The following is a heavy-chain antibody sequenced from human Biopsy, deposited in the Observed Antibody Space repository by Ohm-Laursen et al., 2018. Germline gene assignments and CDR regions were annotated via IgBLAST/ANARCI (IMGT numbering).Heavy chain of an antibody. CDR3: ARGGTLVVVPTAVLHSFDI. V-gene: IGHV1-18*04. CDR2: INCKTGAT. J-gene: IGHJ3*02. CDR1: SYTFTDYN. D-gene: IGHD2-2*01. Sequence: ASVKVSCKASSYTFTDYNIHWMRQAPGQGLEWLEYINCKTGATNYAQNLQGRVTMTTDTSTSTAYMELRSLRSDDTAVYYCARGGTLVVVPTAVLHSFDIWGQGTMVTVSS.